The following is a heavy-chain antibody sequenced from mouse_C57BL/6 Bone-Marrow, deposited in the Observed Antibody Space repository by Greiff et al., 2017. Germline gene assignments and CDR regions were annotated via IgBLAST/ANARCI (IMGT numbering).Heavy chain of an antibody. D-gene: IGHD1-1*01. V-gene: IGHV1-80*01. J-gene: IGHJ2*01. CDR1: GYAFSSYW. CDR2: IYPGDGDT. Sequence: VKLVESGAELVKPGASVKISCKASGYAFSSYWMNWVKQRPGKGLEWIGQIYPGDGDTNYNGKFKGKATLTADKSSSTAYMQLSSLTSEDSAVXFCARGITTVVATDYWGQGTTLTVSS. CDR3: ARGITTVVATDY.